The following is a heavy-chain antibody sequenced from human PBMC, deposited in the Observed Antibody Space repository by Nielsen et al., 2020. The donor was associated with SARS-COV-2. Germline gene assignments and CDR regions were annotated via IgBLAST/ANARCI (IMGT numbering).Heavy chain of an antibody. V-gene: IGHV3-7*01. J-gene: IGHJ4*02. CDR2: IKQDGSEK. CDR1: GFTFSSYW. D-gene: IGHD2-8*01. CDR3: ARDSKPYCTNGVCSFDY. Sequence: GGSLRLSCAASGFTFSSYWMSWVRQAPGKGLEWVANIKQDGSEKYYVDSVKGRFTISRDNAKNTLYLQMNSLRAEDTAVYYCARDSKPYCTNGVCSFDYWGQGTLVTVSS.